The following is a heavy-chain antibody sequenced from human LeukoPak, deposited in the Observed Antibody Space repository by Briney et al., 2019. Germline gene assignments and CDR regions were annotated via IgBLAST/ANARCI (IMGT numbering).Heavy chain of an antibody. CDR2: ISAYNGNT. D-gene: IGHD3-10*01. J-gene: IGHJ5*02. CDR1: GGTFTSYG. Sequence: ASVKVSCKASGGTFTSYGISWVRQAPGQGLEWMGWISAYNGNTNYAQKLQGRVTMTTDTSTSTAYMELRSLRSDDTAVYYCARGNHYGSGGYNWFDPWGQGTLVTVSS. CDR3: ARGNHYGSGGYNWFDP. V-gene: IGHV1-18*01.